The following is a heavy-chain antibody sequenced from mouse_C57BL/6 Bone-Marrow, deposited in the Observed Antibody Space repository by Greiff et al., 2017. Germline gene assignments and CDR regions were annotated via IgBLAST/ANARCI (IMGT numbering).Heavy chain of an antibody. CDR3: ARDLRFFYYAMDD. D-gene: IGHD5-1*01. Sequence: VQLVESGAELMKPGASVKLSCKATGYTFTGYWIEWVKQRPGHGLEWIGGILPGSGSTNYNEKFKGKATLTADTSSNTAYMQLSSLTSEDSAIYYCARDLRFFYYAMDDWGQGTSVTVSS. J-gene: IGHJ4*01. CDR2: ILPGSGST. V-gene: IGHV1-9*01. CDR1: GYTFTGYW.